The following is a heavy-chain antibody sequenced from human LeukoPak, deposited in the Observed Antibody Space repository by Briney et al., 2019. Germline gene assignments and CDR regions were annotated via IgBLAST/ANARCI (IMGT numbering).Heavy chain of an antibody. J-gene: IGHJ4*02. CDR1: GGSFSGYY. D-gene: IGHD6-6*01. CDR2: INHSGST. V-gene: IGHV4-34*01. Sequence: SETLSLTCAVYGGSFSGYYWSWIRQPPGKGLEWVGEINHSGSTNYNPSLKSRVTISVDTSKNQFSLKLSSVTAADTAVYYCARGSSRGDYWGQGTLVTVSS. CDR3: ARGSSRGDY.